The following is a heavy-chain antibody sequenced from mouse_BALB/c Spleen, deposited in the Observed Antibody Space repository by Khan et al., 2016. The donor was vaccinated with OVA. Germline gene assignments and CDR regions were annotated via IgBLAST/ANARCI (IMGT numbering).Heavy chain of an antibody. Sequence: IQLVQSGPELEKPGASVKISCKASGYSFTGFNMNWVKQSNGKSLEWMGNIDPYNGGTPYNQKFKGKVTLTVDKSSSTAYLQLKSLKSEDSAVYYCARGGYGPSYAMDYWGQGTSVTVSS. CDR1: GYSFTGFN. J-gene: IGHJ4*01. V-gene: IGHV1S135*01. CDR3: ARGGYGPSYAMDY. CDR2: IDPYNGGT. D-gene: IGHD1-2*01.